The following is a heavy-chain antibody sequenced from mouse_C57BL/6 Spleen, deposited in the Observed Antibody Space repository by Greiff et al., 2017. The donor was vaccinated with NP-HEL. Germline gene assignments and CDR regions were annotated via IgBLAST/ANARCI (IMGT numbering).Heavy chain of an antibody. Sequence: EVQRVESGGGLVKPGGSLKLSCAASGFTFSSYAMSWVRQTPEKRLEWVATISDGGSYTYYPDNVKGRFTISRDNAKNNLYLQMSHLKSEETAMYYCARVYYGNYQSVYWYFDVWGTGTTVTVSS. CDR1: GFTFSSYA. J-gene: IGHJ1*03. CDR2: ISDGGSYT. V-gene: IGHV5-4*01. D-gene: IGHD2-1*01. CDR3: ARVYYGNYQSVYWYFDV.